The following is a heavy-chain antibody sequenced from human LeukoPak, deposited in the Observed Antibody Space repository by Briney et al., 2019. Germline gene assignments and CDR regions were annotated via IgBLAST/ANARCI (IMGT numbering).Heavy chain of an antibody. CDR3: SRGGKRLTVASFYY. CDR2: INPNSDDT. D-gene: IGHD1-20*01. J-gene: IGHJ4*02. Sequence: GASVKVSCKDSGSTFTGYYMHLVRQAPGQGLEWMGRINPNSDDTNYARKFQGRVTMTRDTSISTVYMELSRLRCAVTAVYSRSRGGKRLTVASFYYSGQGNLVTVSS. CDR1: GSTFTGYY. V-gene: IGHV1-2*06.